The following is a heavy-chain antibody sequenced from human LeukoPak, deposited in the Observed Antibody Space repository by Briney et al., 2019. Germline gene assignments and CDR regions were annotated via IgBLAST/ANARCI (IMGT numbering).Heavy chain of an antibody. J-gene: IGHJ4*02. CDR1: GGSISSGGYS. D-gene: IGHD3-22*01. Sequence: PSETLSLTCAVSGGSISSGGYSWSWIRQPPGKGLEWIGYIYHSGSTYYNPSLKSQVTISVDRSKNQFSLKLSSVTAADTAVYYCARGRYDSSGYYYIFDYWGQGTLVTVSS. V-gene: IGHV4-30-2*01. CDR2: IYHSGST. CDR3: ARGRYDSSGYYYIFDY.